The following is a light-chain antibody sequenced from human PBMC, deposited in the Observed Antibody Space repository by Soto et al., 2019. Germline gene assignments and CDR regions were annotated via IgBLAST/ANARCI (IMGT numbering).Light chain of an antibody. J-gene: IGLJ1*01. CDR1: NIGGKS. Sequence: SYELTQPPSVSVAPGQTARITCGGNNIGGKSVLWYQQKPGQAPVLVVYDDSDRPSGIPERFSGSNSVNTATLTISRVAAGDEADYYCQVWESGRGVFGTGTKVTVL. CDR3: QVWESGRGV. CDR2: DDS. V-gene: IGLV3-21*02.